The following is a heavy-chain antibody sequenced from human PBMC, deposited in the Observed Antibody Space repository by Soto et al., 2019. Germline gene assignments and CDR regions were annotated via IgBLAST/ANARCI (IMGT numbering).Heavy chain of an antibody. CDR1: GGSFSGYY. D-gene: IGHD1-1*01. Sequence: PSETLSLTCAVYGGSFSGYYWSWIRQPPGKGLEWIGEINHSGSTNYNPSLKSRVTISVDTSKNQFSLKLSSVTAADTAVYYCARRSRTGTTNYYYYYGMDVWGQGTTVTVSS. CDR2: INHSGST. J-gene: IGHJ6*02. CDR3: ARRSRTGTTNYYYYYGMDV. V-gene: IGHV4-34*01.